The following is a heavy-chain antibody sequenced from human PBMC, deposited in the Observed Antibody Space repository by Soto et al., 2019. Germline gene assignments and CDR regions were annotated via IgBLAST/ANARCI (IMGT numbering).Heavy chain of an antibody. J-gene: IGHJ4*02. CDR2: ISGSGGST. CDR3: AKDRRDSSSWYGRFDY. CDR1: GFTFSSYA. V-gene: IGHV3-23*01. D-gene: IGHD6-13*01. Sequence: GGSLRLSCAASGFTFSSYAMSWVRQAPGKGLEWVSAISGSGGSTYYADSVKGRFTISRDNSKNTLYLQMNSLRAEDTALYYCAKDRRDSSSWYGRFDYWGQGTLVTVSS.